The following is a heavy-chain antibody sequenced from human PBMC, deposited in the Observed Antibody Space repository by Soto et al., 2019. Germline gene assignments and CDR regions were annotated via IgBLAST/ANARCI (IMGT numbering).Heavy chain of an antibody. D-gene: IGHD1-26*01. J-gene: IGHJ4*02. CDR3: APAYGGRSLY. Sequence: QITFKESGPTLVKPTQTLTRTCTFSGFSLTTARVGVGWISQPPREALEWLAVIYWDDSKTYRPSLESRLTITKDTSKNQVALTMTNMDSLDTATYYCAPAYGGRSLYWGQGTMVTVSS. V-gene: IGHV2-5*02. CDR2: IYWDDSK. CDR1: GFSLTTARVG.